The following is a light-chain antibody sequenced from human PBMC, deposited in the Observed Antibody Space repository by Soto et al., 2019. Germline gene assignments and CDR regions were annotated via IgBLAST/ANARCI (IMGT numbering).Light chain of an antibody. CDR1: QSVSSN. CDR3: QQRSDWPLT. Sequence: EIVMTQSPATLSVSPVERATLSCRASQSVSSNLAWYQQKPGQAPRLLIYGASTRATGIPARFSGSGSGTDFTLTISSLEPEDFAVYYCQQRSDWPLTFGGGTKVDIK. J-gene: IGKJ4*01. V-gene: IGKV3-11*01. CDR2: GAS.